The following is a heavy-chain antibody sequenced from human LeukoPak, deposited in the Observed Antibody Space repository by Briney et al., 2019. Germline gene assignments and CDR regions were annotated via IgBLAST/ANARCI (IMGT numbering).Heavy chain of an antibody. V-gene: IGHV3-23*01. CDR2: ISGSGGST. CDR1: GFTFSSYA. D-gene: IGHD5-12*01. CDR3: ARGRGYSGHIPQYFDY. Sequence: PGGSLRLSCAASGFTFSSYAMSWVRQAPGKGLEWVSAISGSGGSTYYADSVKGRFTISRDNAKNSLYLQMNSLRAEDTAVYYCARGRGYSGHIPQYFDYWGQGTLVTVSS. J-gene: IGHJ4*02.